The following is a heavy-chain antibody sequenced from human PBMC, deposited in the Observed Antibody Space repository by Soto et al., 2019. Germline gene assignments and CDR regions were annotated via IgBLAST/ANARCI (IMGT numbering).Heavy chain of an antibody. CDR1: GFTFSSYA. CDR3: AKDGLLYYYDSSGYHDY. D-gene: IGHD3-22*01. CDR2: ISGSGGST. V-gene: IGHV3-23*01. J-gene: IGHJ4*02. Sequence: EVQLLESGGGLVQPGGSLRLSCAASGFTFSSYAMSWVRQAPGKGLEWVSAISGSGGSTYYADYVKGRFTISRDNSKNTLHLQMNSLRAEDTAVYYCAKDGLLYYYDSSGYHDYWGQGTLVTVSS.